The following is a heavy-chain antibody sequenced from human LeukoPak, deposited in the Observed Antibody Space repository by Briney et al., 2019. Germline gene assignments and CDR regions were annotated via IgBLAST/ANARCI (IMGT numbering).Heavy chain of an antibody. Sequence: GESLKISCKGSGYSFTSYWIGWVRQMPGKGLEWMGRIDPSDSYTNYSPSFQGHVTISADKSISTAYLQWSSLKASDTAMYYCASRKYSGSTDYYYYGMDVWGQGTTVTVSS. V-gene: IGHV5-10-1*01. CDR3: ASRKYSGSTDYYYYGMDV. CDR2: IDPSDSYT. CDR1: GYSFTSYW. J-gene: IGHJ6*02. D-gene: IGHD6-6*01.